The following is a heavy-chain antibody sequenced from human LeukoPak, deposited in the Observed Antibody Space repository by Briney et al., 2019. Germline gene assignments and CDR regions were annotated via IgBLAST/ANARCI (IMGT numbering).Heavy chain of an antibody. CDR2: INHSGST. CDR3: AREGGYSYGYGRSRYFDY. V-gene: IGHV4-34*01. CDR1: GGSISSYY. D-gene: IGHD5-18*01. Sequence: KASETLSLTCTVSGGSISSYYWSWIRQPPGKGLEWIGEINHSGSTNYNPSLKSRVTISVDTSKNQFSLKLSSVTAADTAVYYCAREGGYSYGYGRSRYFDYWGQGTLVTVSS. J-gene: IGHJ4*02.